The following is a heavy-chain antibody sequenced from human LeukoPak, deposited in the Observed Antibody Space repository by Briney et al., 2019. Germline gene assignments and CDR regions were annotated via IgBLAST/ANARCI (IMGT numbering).Heavy chain of an antibody. CDR1: GYTFTGYY. V-gene: IGHV1-2*02. CDR2: INPNSGGT. Sequence: ASVKVSCKASGYTFTGYYMHWVRQAPGQGLEWMGWINPNSGGTNYAQKFQGRVTMTRDTSISTAYMELSRLRSDDTAVCYCARGSDSGYAHFDYWGQGTLVTVSS. CDR3: ARGSDSGYAHFDY. J-gene: IGHJ4*02. D-gene: IGHD5-12*01.